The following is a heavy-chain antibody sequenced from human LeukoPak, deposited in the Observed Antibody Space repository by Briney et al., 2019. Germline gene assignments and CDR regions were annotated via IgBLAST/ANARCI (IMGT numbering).Heavy chain of an antibody. J-gene: IGHJ4*02. CDR3: ARLSSSWYDY. CDR2: ISSSSSYI. D-gene: IGHD6-13*01. Sequence: PGGSLRLSCAASGFTFSSYNMHWVRQAPGKGLEWVSSISSSSSYIYYADSVKGRFTISRDNAKNSLYLQMNSLRAEDTGVYYCARLSSSWYDYWGQGTLVTVSS. V-gene: IGHV3-21*01. CDR1: GFTFSSYN.